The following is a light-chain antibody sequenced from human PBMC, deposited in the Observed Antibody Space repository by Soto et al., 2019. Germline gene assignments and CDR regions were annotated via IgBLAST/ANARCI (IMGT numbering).Light chain of an antibody. CDR3: QQYGHSPRT. CDR1: QSVDIN. J-gene: IGKJ1*01. V-gene: IGKV3-20*01. Sequence: EIVLTQSPATLSVSPGERVTLSCRASQSVDINLAWYQQKPGQAPRLLIYAASRRAIGIPDTFSGSGSGTDFTLTITRLEPEDFALYYCQQYGHSPRTFGQGTKVDIK. CDR2: AAS.